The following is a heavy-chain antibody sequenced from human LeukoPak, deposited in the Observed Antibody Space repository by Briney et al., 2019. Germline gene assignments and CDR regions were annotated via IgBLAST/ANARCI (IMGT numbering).Heavy chain of an antibody. D-gene: IGHD5-18*01. CDR3: ARASGYSYGYDN. J-gene: IGHJ4*02. Sequence: ASEKVSCKASGYTFTSYDINWVRQATGQGLEWMGWMNPNSGNTGYAQRFQGRVTMTGNTSINTAYMELSSLRSEDTAMYYCARASGYSYGYDNWGQGTLVTVSS. CDR1: GYTFTSYD. V-gene: IGHV1-8*01. CDR2: MNPNSGNT.